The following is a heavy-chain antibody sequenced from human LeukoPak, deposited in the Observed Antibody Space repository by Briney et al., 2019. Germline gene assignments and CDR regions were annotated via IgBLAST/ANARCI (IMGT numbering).Heavy chain of an antibody. CDR1: GYTFTSYA. Sequence: VKVSCKASGYTFTSYAMHWVRQAPGQRLEWMGWINAGNGNTKYSQKFQGRVTMTRDTSISTAYMDLSRLRSDDTAVYYCARDYCSSTSCLFDYWGQGTLVTVSS. J-gene: IGHJ4*02. V-gene: IGHV1-3*01. CDR3: ARDYCSSTSCLFDY. CDR2: INAGNGNT. D-gene: IGHD2-2*01.